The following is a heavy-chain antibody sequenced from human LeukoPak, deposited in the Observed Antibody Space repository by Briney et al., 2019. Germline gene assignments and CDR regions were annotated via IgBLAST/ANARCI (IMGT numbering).Heavy chain of an antibody. CDR3: ARVRQLERQWYMDV. Sequence: PGGALRLSCVPSRCTFSSYIMNGVGQAPGRGGEGVSSISSSSSYIYYADSVKGRFTISRDNAKNSLYLQMNSLRAEDTAVYYCARVRQLERQWYMDVWGKGTTVTVSS. D-gene: IGHD1-1*01. V-gene: IGHV3-21*01. CDR1: RCTFSSYI. CDR2: ISSSSSYI. J-gene: IGHJ6*03.